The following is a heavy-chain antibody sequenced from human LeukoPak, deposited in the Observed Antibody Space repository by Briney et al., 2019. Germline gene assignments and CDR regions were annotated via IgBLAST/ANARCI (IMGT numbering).Heavy chain of an antibody. J-gene: IGHJ3*02. CDR2: IHEDGSDK. CDR3: ARTLRLRTPRAFDI. V-gene: IGHV3-7*05. D-gene: IGHD6-25*01. CDR1: GFTFSSYW. Sequence: GGSLRLSCVVSGFTFSSYWMNWFRQAPGKGLDWVANIHEDGSDKYYVDSVKGRFTISRDNAKNSLYLQMNSLRAEDTAVYYCARTLRLRTPRAFDIWGQGTMVTVSS.